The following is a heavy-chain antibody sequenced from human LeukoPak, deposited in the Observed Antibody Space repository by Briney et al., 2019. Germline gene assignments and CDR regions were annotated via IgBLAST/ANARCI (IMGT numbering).Heavy chain of an antibody. CDR2: IRYDGSNK. CDR3: AKAAVASREKYYYYYMDV. D-gene: IGHD6-19*01. CDR1: GFTFSSYG. J-gene: IGHJ6*03. V-gene: IGHV3-30*02. Sequence: GGSLRLSCAASGFTFSSYGMHWVRQAPGKGLEWVAFIRYDGSNKYYADSVKGRFTISRDNSKNTLYLQMNSLRAEDTAVYYCAKAAVASREKYYYYYMDVWGKGTTVTVSS.